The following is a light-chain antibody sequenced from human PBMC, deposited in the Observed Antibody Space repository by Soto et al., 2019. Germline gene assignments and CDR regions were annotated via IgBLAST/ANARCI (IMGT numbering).Light chain of an antibody. J-gene: IGLJ3*02. CDR2: EVS. CDR3: SSHAGSNNLV. Sequence: QSALAQPPSASGSPGQSVTITCTGTNSDVGTYNYVSWYQHHPGKAPKFLIYEVSRLPFGVPDRFSGSKSGNTASLTVSGLQAEDEADYYCSSHAGSNNLVFGGGTQLTVL. CDR1: NSDVGTYNY. V-gene: IGLV2-8*01.